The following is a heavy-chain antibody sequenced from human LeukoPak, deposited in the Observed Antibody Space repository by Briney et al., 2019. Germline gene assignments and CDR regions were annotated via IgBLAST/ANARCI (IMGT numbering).Heavy chain of an antibody. CDR3: ARHSGKMDYYYYYMDV. Sequence: GESLKISCEGSGYSFTSYWIGWVRQMPGKGLAWMGIIYPGDSDTRYSPSFQGQVTISADKSISTAYLQWSSLKASDTAIYYCARHSGKMDYYYYYMDVWGKGTTVTVSS. J-gene: IGHJ6*03. CDR2: IYPGDSDT. D-gene: IGHD3-10*01. V-gene: IGHV5-51*01. CDR1: GYSFTSYW.